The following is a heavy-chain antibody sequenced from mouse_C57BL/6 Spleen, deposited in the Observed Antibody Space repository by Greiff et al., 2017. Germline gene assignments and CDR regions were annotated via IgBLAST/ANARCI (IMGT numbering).Heavy chain of an antibody. CDR1: GYTFTSYW. CDR3: ASLYDYDGAMDY. Sequence: QVQLQQSGAELVRPGSSVKLSCKASGYTFTSYWMHWVKQRPIQGLEWIGNIDPSDSETHYNQKFKDKATLTVDKSSSTAYMQLSSLTSEDSAVYYCASLYDYDGAMDYWGQGTSVTVSS. V-gene: IGHV1-52*01. D-gene: IGHD2-4*01. J-gene: IGHJ4*01. CDR2: IDPSDSET.